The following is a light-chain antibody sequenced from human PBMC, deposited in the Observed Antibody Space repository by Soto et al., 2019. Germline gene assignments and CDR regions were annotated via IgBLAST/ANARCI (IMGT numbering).Light chain of an antibody. CDR2: GGF. CDR3: QQHKAWPLT. V-gene: IGKV3-15*01. J-gene: IGKJ3*01. CDR1: QTLRNK. Sequence: IVLTQSPGTLSVSPGERVILSCRASQTLRNKLAWYQQKPGQAPRLLIYGGFTRATGIPARFSGSGSGPEFTLTINCLQSEDFAIYYCQQHKAWPLTFGPGTKLDLK.